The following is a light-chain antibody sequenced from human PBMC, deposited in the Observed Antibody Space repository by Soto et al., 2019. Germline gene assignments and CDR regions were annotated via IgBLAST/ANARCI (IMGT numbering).Light chain of an antibody. J-gene: IGKJ2*01. V-gene: IGKV3-20*01. Sequence: EIVLTQSPGTLSLSPGERATLSCRASQSVSSSYLAWYQQKPGQAPRLLIYGASSRSTGIPDRFSGSGSVTDFTLTISRLEPEDFAVYYGQQYGSSPLYTFGQGTKLEIK. CDR2: GAS. CDR3: QQYGSSPLYT. CDR1: QSVSSSY.